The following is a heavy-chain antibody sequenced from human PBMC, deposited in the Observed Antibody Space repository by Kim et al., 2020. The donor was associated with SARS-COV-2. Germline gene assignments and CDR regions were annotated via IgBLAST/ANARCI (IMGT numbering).Heavy chain of an antibody. J-gene: IGHJ4*02. CDR3: AKDTIADGGSYVFDY. D-gene: IGHD1-26*01. V-gene: IGHV3-9*01. Sequence: DSGKGLFTISRDNAKNSLYLQMNSLRAEDTALYYCAKDTIADGGSYVFDYWGQGTLVTVSS.